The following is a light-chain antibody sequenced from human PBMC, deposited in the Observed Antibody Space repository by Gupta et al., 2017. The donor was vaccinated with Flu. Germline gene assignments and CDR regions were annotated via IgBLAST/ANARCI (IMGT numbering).Light chain of an antibody. V-gene: IGKV1-39*01. CDR1: QSISSY. J-gene: IGKJ2*03. CDR3: RQRDTTPYS. Sequence: DIQMTQSPSSLSASVGDRVTITCRASQSISSYLNWYQQKPGKAPKLLIYAASSSQSRVPSRFSGSGSVTDFTLTIMSLQPEDFATYYCRQRDTTPYSFGPGTNMEI. CDR2: AAS.